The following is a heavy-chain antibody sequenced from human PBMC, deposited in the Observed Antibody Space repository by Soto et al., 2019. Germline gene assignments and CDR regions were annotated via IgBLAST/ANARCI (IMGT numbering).Heavy chain of an antibody. CDR3: TINYYDTSGYSIDI. D-gene: IGHD3-22*01. J-gene: IGHJ3*02. Sequence: GGSLRLSCAASGFTFSAHYMDWVRQAPEKGLEWVGRSRNKDNSYNTEYAASLKGRFTLSRDDSKSSLYLQMNSLKTEDTAVYYCTINYYDTSGYSIDIWGQGTMVTVSS. CDR2: SRNKDNSYNT. V-gene: IGHV3-72*01. CDR1: GFTFSAHY.